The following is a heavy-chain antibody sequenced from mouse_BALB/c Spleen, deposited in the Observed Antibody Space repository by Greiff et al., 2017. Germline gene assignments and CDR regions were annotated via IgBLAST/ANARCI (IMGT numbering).Heavy chain of an antibody. CDR2: ISSGGGST. D-gene: IGHD1-1*01. Sequence: EVKLVESGGGLVKPGGSLKLSCAASGFAFSSYDMSWVRQTPEKRLEWVAYISSGGGSTYYPDTVKGRFTISRDNAKNTLYLQMSSLKSEDTAMYYCARQRDDGSSYLWYFEVWGAGTTVSVSS. CDR1: GFAFSSYD. J-gene: IGHJ1*01. V-gene: IGHV5-12-1*01. CDR3: ARQRDDGSSYLWYFEV.